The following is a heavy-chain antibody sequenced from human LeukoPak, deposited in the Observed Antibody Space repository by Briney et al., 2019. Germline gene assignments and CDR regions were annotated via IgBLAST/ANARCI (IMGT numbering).Heavy chain of an antibody. J-gene: IGHJ4*02. V-gene: IGHV4-61*08. CDR3: ARVEGRQFDY. CDR2: IYYSGST. Sequence: SETLSPTCTVSGGSISSGGYYWSWIRQHPGKGLEWIGYIYYSGSTYYNPSLKSRVTISVDTSKNQFSLKLSSVTAADTAVYYCARVEGRQFDYWGQGTLVTVSS. D-gene: IGHD5-24*01. CDR1: GGSISSGGYY.